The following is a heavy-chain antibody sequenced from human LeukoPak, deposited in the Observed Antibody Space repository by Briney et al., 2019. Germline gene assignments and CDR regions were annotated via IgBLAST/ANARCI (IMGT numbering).Heavy chain of an antibody. V-gene: IGHV3-23*01. CDR2: ISGSGGST. J-gene: IGHJ4*02. D-gene: IGHD2-2*01. Sequence: GGSLRLSCAASGFTFSSYAMSWVRQAPGKGLEWVSAISGSGGSTYYADSVKGRFTISRDNSKNTLYLQMNSLRAEDTAVYYCAKSVSPLLWGVLYYFDYWGQGTLVTVSS. CDR3: AKSVSPLLWGVLYYFDY. CDR1: GFTFSSYA.